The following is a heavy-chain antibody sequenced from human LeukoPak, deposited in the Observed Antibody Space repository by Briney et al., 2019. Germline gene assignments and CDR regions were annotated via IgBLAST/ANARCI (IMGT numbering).Heavy chain of an antibody. J-gene: IGHJ6*02. V-gene: IGHV4-34*01. Sequence: SETLSLTCAVYGGSFSGYYWSWIRQPPGKGLEWIGEINHSGSTNYNPSLKSRVTISVDTSKNQFSLKLSSVTAADTAVYYCARAGGSYTGYYYYGMDVWGQGTTVTVS. D-gene: IGHD1-26*01. CDR1: GGSFSGYY. CDR2: INHSGST. CDR3: ARAGGSYTGYYYYGMDV.